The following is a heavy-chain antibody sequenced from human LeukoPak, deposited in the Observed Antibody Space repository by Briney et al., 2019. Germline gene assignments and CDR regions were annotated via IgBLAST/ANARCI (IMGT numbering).Heavy chain of an antibody. CDR3: ARSPSVNYYYYYMDV. Sequence: SETLSLTCTVSGGSISSGSYYWSWIRQPAGKGLEWIGRIYTSGSTNYNPSLKSRVTISVDTSKNQFSLKLSSVTAADTAVYYSARSPSVNYYYYYMDVWGKGTTVTVSS. V-gene: IGHV4-61*02. CDR1: GGSISSGSYY. CDR2: IYTSGST. J-gene: IGHJ6*03.